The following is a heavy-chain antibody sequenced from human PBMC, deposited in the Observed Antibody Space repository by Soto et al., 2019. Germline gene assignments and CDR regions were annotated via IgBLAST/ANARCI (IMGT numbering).Heavy chain of an antibody. D-gene: IGHD3-16*01. CDR3: ARHGGNKFDY. CDR1: GGSIISDHYY. Sequence: QPQLQESGPGLVKPSETLSHTCTVSGGSIISDHYYWAWIRQPPGKGLEWIGNMHYSGNTYQNPSLKSRVTIFVDTSKNQFSLHLSSVTAADTAVYYCARHGGNKFDYWGQGTLVTVSS. J-gene: IGHJ4*02. V-gene: IGHV4-39*01. CDR2: MHYSGNT.